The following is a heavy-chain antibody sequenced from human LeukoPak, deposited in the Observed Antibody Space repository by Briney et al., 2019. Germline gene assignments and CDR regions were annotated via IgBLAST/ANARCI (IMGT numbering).Heavy chain of an antibody. CDR1: GFTVSRNY. V-gene: IGHV3-53*01. J-gene: IGHJ4*02. D-gene: IGHD2-15*01. Sequence: PGGSLRLSCAASGFTVSRNYMSWVRQAPGKGLEWVSVLYSGGSTNYADSVKGRFTISRDNSKNTLYLQMNSLRAEDAAVYYCARAPVTSCRGAFCYPFDYWGPGILVTVSS. CDR2: LYSGGST. CDR3: ARAPVTSCRGAFCYPFDY.